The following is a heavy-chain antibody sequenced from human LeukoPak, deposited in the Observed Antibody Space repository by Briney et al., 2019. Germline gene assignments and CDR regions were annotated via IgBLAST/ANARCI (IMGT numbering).Heavy chain of an antibody. CDR2: IKQDGSEK. CDR3: ASWGIRGIVGPSFDY. V-gene: IGHV3-7*01. Sequence: GGSLRLSCSASGFTFNTYSMNWVRQAPGKGLEWVANIKQDGSEKYYVDSVKGRFTISRDNAKNSLYLQMNSLRAEDTAVYYCASWGIRGIVGPSFDYWGQGTLVTVSS. CDR1: GFTFNTYS. J-gene: IGHJ4*02. D-gene: IGHD3-22*01.